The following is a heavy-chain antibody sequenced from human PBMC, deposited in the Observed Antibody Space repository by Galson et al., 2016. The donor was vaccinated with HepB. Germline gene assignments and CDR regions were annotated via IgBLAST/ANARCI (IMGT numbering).Heavy chain of an antibody. D-gene: IGHD3-10*01. J-gene: IGHJ4*02. V-gene: IGHV3-23*01. CDR3: ARDRSSGSGNFGY. CDR1: GFTFKNYA. Sequence: SLRLSCAASGFTFKNYAMNWVRQAPGKGLEWVSVVSGSGDNTYYADSVKGRLTISRDNSNNTLFLQMNSLRVEDTAVYYCARDRSSGSGNFGYWGQGTLVTVSS. CDR2: VSGSGDNT.